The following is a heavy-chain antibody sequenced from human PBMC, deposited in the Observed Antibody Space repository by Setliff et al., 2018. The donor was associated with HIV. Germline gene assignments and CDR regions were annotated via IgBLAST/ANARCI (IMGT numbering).Heavy chain of an antibody. Sequence: ASVKVSCKASGYTSTNYYMHWVRQAPGQGLEWMGIINPSDGRTSYAQKFQGRVTMTRDTSTSTVYMEVSSLRSADTSVYYCAIPRGDILAGDPTVFYMDVWGKAPTVTFSS. CDR2: INPSDGRT. V-gene: IGHV1-46*01. CDR3: AIPRGDILAGDPTVFYMDV. J-gene: IGHJ6*03. CDR1: GYTSTNYY. D-gene: IGHD3-9*01.